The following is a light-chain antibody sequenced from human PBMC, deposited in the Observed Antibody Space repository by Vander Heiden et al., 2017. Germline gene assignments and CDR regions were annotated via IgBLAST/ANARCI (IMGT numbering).Light chain of an antibody. V-gene: IGLV1-40*01. CDR3: QSYDSSLGGHVV. CDR2: DNI. Sequence: QSVLTQPPSVSGAPGQRVTISCTVSTSTIGAGYDVHWYQQLPGTAPKLLIYDNINRPSGVPDRFSGSKSGTSASLAITGLQAEDEADYYCQSYDSSLGGHVVFGGGTKLTVL. CDR1: TSTIGAGYD. J-gene: IGLJ2*01.